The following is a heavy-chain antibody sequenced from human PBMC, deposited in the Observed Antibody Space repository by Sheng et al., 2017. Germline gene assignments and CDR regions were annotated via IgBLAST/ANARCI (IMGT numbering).Heavy chain of an antibody. Sequence: EVQLVESGGDLVQPGGSLRLSCVASGFRYTSQWMSWVRQAPGKGLEWVSYISSSGSTIHYADSVKGRFTISRDNAKNSLYLQMNSLRAEDTAVYYCASTHGYTYGYQLDSWGQGTLVTVSS. V-gene: IGHV3-48*03. CDR2: ISSSGSTI. J-gene: IGHJ4*02. CDR1: GFRYTSQW. CDR3: ASTHGYTYGYQLDS. D-gene: IGHD5-18*01.